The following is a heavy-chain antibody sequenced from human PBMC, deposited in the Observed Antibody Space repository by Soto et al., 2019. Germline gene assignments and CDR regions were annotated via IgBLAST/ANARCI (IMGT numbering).Heavy chain of an antibody. D-gene: IGHD3-3*01. CDR2: IYYSGRT. Sequence: QVQLQESGPGLVKPSQTLSLTCTVSGGSISSGDYYWSWIRQAPGKGLEWIGYIYYSGRTYYNPSLKSRVNKSVDTSKNQFSLKLSSVTAADTAVYYCARDRRIFGAVADYWGQGTLVTVSS. CDR3: ARDRRIFGAVADY. V-gene: IGHV4-30-4*01. CDR1: GGSISSGDYY. J-gene: IGHJ4*02.